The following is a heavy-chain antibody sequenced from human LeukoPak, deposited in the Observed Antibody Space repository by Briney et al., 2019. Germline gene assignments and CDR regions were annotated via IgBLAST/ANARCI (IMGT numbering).Heavy chain of an antibody. CDR3: AKFDLENSNFDY. CDR1: GFTFSSYA. J-gene: IGHJ4*02. V-gene: IGHV3-23*01. D-gene: IGHD5-24*01. Sequence: GGSLRLSCAASGFTFSSYAMSWVRQAPGKGLKWVSAISGSGGSTYYADSVKGRFTISRDNSKNTLYLQMNSLRAEDTAVYYCAKFDLENSNFDYWGQGTLVTVSS. CDR2: ISGSGGST.